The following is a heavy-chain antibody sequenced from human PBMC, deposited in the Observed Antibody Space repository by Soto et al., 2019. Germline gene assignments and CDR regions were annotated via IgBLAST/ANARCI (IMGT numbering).Heavy chain of an antibody. CDR1: GLTYISSA. J-gene: IGHJ4*02. CDR2: INPILGTP. CDR3: ARGGVDVVATSAFDY. D-gene: IGHD5-12*01. V-gene: IGHV1-69*13. Sequence: WASVKVSCQASGLTYISSAISWVRQAPGQGPEWMGGINPILGTPDYAHKFQGRVTIIADESTSTVYMDLGSLRAEDTAMYYCARGGVDVVATSAFDYWGQGTLVTVSS.